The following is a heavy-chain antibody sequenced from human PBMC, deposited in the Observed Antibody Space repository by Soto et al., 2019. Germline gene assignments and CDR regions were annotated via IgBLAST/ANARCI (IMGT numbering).Heavy chain of an antibody. Sequence: PGGSLRLSCSASGFTFSSYAMHWVRQAPGKGLEYVSGISSNGGSTYYADSAKGRFTISRDNSKNTLYLQMSSLRAEDTAVYYCVKDMGYCSSTRCPYFDYWGQGTLVTVSS. V-gene: IGHV3-64D*08. CDR3: VKDMGYCSSTRCPYFDY. D-gene: IGHD2-2*01. J-gene: IGHJ4*02. CDR2: ISSNGGST. CDR1: GFTFSSYA.